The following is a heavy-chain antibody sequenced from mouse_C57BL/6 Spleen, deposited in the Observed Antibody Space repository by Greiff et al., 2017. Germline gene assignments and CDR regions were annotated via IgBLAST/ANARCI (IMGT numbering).Heavy chain of an antibody. CDR2: IYPGDGDT. CDR3: AREGYVSSPDY. V-gene: IGHV1-82*01. Sequence: VQLQQSGPELVKPGASVKISCKASGYAFSSSWMNWVKQRPGKGLEWIGRIYPGDGDTNYNGKIKGKATLTADKSSRTAYMQLSGLTSGDSAVYFCAREGYVSSPDYWGPGTTLTVSS. CDR1: GYAFSSSW. D-gene: IGHD1-1*01. J-gene: IGHJ2*01.